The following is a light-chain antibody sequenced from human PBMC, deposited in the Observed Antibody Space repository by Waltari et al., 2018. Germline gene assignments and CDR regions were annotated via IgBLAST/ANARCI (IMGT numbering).Light chain of an antibody. CDR2: DIN. CDR1: SSDVGGYNY. CDR3: CSYVGSNIYWV. V-gene: IGLV2-11*01. J-gene: IGLJ3*02. Sequence: QSALTQPRSVYGSPGQSVTISCTGTSSDVGGYNYVSWYQQHPDKAPKLIIYDINKRPSGVPDRFSGSKSGNTASLTISGLQAEDEADYYCCSYVGSNIYWVFGGGTKLTVL.